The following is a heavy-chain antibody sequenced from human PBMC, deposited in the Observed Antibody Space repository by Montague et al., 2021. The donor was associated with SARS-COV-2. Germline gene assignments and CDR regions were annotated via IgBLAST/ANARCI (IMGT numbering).Heavy chain of an antibody. J-gene: IGHJ4*02. V-gene: IGHV2-5*02. CDR3: ATRKLFWSGYYYDY. Sequence: PALVKPTQTLTLTCTFSGFSLNTSGVAVGWIRQPPGKALEWLALIYWXDDKRYSPSLKSRLTITKDTSKNQVVLTMTNMDPVDTATYYCATRKLFWSGYYYDYWGQGTLVTVSS. CDR1: GFSLNTSGVA. CDR2: IYWXDDK. D-gene: IGHD3-3*02.